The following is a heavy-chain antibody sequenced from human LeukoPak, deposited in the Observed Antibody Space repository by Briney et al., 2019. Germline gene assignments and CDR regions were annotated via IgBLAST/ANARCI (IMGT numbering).Heavy chain of an antibody. D-gene: IGHD3-16*01. CDR3: AKGLRTGVGPYMGYHYYMDV. Sequence: GRSLRLSCAPSGLTFSVYGMHWVRQAPGKGLEWVAVIWYDGSNEYYADSVKGRFTISRDNSKNTLYLQMNSLRDEDTGVYYCAKGLRTGVGPYMGYHYYMDVWGKGATVTVSS. V-gene: IGHV3-33*06. J-gene: IGHJ6*03. CDR2: IWYDGSNE. CDR1: GLTFSVYG.